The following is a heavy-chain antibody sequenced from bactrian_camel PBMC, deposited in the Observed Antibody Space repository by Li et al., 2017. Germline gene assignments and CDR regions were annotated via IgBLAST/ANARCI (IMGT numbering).Heavy chain of an antibody. Sequence: VQLVESGGGSVQAGGSLRLSCAASGYTFSSGCMVWFRQGAGLKREGVAAIAADGSISYADSVKGRFTVSKDNSKNTLYLQMDNLGPEDTAMYYCTADPPPRLGGYCFAPVMRDASVQYWGKGTQVTVS. V-gene: IGHV3S53*01. J-gene: IGHJ7*01. D-gene: IGHD2*01. CDR1: GYTFSSGC. CDR2: IAADGSI.